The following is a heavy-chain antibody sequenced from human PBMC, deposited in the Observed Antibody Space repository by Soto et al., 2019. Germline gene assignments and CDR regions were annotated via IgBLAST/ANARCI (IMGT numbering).Heavy chain of an antibody. V-gene: IGHV1-69*01. CDR3: ESVVGVDYFLYGMDV. Sequence: QVQLVQSGPEVKKPGSSVKVSCKASGYTFNSYAISWVRQAPGQGLEWMGGIIPIFGTTKYAQKFQGRVTITADGSTSKAYIELSSLRAQDTAVYYCESVVGVDYFLYGMDVWGQGTTVTVSS. CDR1: GYTFNSYA. D-gene: IGHD2-15*01. CDR2: IIPIFGTT. J-gene: IGHJ6*02.